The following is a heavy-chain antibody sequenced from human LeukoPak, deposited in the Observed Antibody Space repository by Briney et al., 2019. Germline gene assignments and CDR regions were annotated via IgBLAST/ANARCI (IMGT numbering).Heavy chain of an antibody. CDR3: ARDSRLWLGIYGYYGMDV. Sequence: SETLSLTCTVSGGSISSDYWSWIRQPPGKGLKWIGYIYYSGSTNYNPSLKSRVTISVDTSKNQFSLKLSSVTAADTAVYYCARDSRLWLGIYGYYGMDVWGQGTTVTVSS. J-gene: IGHJ6*02. V-gene: IGHV4-59*01. CDR1: GGSISSDY. CDR2: IYYSGST. D-gene: IGHD5-18*01.